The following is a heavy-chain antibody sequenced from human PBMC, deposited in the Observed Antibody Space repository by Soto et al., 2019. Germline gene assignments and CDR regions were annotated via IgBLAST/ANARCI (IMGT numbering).Heavy chain of an antibody. CDR2: IYDAGST. Sequence: EVQLVESGGGLAQPGGSLRVSCAASGFIVSVNYVNWVRQAPGKGLEWVSIIYDAGSTYYADSVKGRFTISRDNSKNTVYLQMNSLRAEDTAVYYCARGDGDYGRRLDPWGQGTLVTVSS. V-gene: IGHV3-66*01. CDR1: GFIVSVNY. J-gene: IGHJ5*02. CDR3: ARGDGDYGRRLDP. D-gene: IGHD4-17*01.